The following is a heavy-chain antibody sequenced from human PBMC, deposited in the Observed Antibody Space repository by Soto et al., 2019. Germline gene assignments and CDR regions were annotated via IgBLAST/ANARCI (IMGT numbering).Heavy chain of an antibody. J-gene: IGHJ4*02. CDR1: GGSFSGYY. CDR2: INHSGST. CDR3: ARSYGRNFDY. V-gene: IGHV4-34*01. D-gene: IGHD5-18*01. Sequence: QVQLQQWGAGLLKPSETLSLTCAVYGGSFSGYYWSWIRQPPGKGLAWIGEINHSGSTNYNPSLKCRVTISVDTSKNQFSLKLISVTAADTAVYYCARSYGRNFDYWGQGTLVTVSS.